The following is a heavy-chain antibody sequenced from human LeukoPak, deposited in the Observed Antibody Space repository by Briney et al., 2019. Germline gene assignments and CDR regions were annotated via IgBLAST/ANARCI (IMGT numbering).Heavy chain of an antibody. D-gene: IGHD3-22*01. CDR2: ISSSSSYI. CDR3: ARDGRYYYDSSGYGMDV. J-gene: IGHJ6*02. V-gene: IGHV3-21*01. CDR1: GFTFSSYS. Sequence: GGSLRLSCAASGFTFSSYSMNWVRQAPGKGLEWVSSISSSSSYIYYADSVKGRFTISRDNAKNSLYLQMNSLRAEDTAVYYCARDGRYYYDSSGYGMDVWGQGTTVTVSS.